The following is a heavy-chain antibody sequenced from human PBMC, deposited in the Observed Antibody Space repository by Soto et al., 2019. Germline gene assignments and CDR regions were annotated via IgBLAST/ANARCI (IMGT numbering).Heavy chain of an antibody. CDR2: IFPSGTT. CDR3: ARSREFDY. CDR1: GGSLSGATYS. J-gene: IGHJ4*02. Sequence: SETLSRTCGVSGGSLSGATYSWNWIRQPPGKGLEWIVYIFPSGTTYYNPSLKSRVTISIDVPKNQFSLSLRSLTAADTAVYYCARSREFDYWSQGTLVTVSS. V-gene: IGHV4-30-2*01.